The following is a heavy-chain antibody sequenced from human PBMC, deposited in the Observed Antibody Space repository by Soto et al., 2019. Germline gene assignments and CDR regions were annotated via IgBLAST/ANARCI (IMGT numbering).Heavy chain of an antibody. Sequence: GASVKVSCKASGYTFTGYYMHWVRQAPGQALEWMGWINPNSGGTNYAQKFQGRVTITADESTSTAYMELSSMRSEDTAVYYCASSFRTIVVVTANTRPRDYYYYYGMDVWGQGTTVTVSS. D-gene: IGHD2-2*01. J-gene: IGHJ6*02. CDR1: GYTFTGYY. V-gene: IGHV1-2*02. CDR2: INPNSGGT. CDR3: ASSFRTIVVVTANTRPRDYYYYYGMDV.